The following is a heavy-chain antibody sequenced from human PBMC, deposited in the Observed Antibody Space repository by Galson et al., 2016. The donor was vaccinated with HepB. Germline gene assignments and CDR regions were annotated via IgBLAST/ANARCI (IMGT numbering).Heavy chain of an antibody. Sequence: LEWVSSISSGSSYIYYADSVKGRFTISRDNVKKSLYLQMNSLRPEDKAVYYCARVREQQPLDEFDIWGQGTMVTVSS. CDR3: ARVREQQPLDEFDI. CDR2: ISSGSSYI. J-gene: IGHJ3*02. D-gene: IGHD6-13*01. V-gene: IGHV3-21*01.